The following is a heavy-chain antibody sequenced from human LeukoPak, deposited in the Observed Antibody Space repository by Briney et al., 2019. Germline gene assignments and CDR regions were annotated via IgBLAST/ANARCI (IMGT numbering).Heavy chain of an antibody. Sequence: GASVKVSCKASGFTFTSSAVQWVRQARGQRLEWIGWIVVGSGNTNYAQKFQERVTITRDMSTSTAYMELSSLRSEDAAVYYCAATTVRGVIRYYFDYWGQGTLVTVSS. CDR1: GFTFTSSA. CDR2: IVVGSGNT. CDR3: AATTVRGVIRYYFDY. D-gene: IGHD3-10*01. V-gene: IGHV1-58*01. J-gene: IGHJ4*02.